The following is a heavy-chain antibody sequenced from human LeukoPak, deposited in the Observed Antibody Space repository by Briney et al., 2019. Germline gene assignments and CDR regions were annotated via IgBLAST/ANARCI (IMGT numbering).Heavy chain of an antibody. CDR1: GFTFSSYW. V-gene: IGHV3-7*01. D-gene: IGHD2-2*02. CDR3: ARATLGYCSSTSSYTGYFDY. Sequence: GGSLRPSCAASGFTFSSYWMSWVRQAPGKGLEWVANIKQDGSEKYYVDSVKGRFTISRDNAKNSLYLQMNSLRAEDTAVYYCARATLGYCSSTSSYTGYFDYWGQGTLVTVSS. J-gene: IGHJ4*02. CDR2: IKQDGSEK.